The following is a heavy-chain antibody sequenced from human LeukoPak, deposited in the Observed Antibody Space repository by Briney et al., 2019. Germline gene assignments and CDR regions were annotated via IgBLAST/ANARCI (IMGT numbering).Heavy chain of an antibody. CDR3: ARGRRFPPLKFDP. CDR1: GGSFSGYY. Sequence: SETLSLTCAVYGGSFSGYYWSWIRQPPGKGLEWIGEINHSGSTNYNPSLKSRVTISVDTSKNQFSLKLSSVTAADTAVYYCARGRRFPPLKFDPWGQGTLVTVSS. J-gene: IGHJ5*02. CDR2: INHSGST. V-gene: IGHV4-34*01. D-gene: IGHD3-10*01.